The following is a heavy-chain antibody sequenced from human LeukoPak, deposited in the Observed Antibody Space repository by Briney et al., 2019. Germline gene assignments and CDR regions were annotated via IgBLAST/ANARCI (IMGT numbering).Heavy chain of an antibody. D-gene: IGHD2-15*01. J-gene: IGHJ5*02. CDR3: ARVEGYCSGGSCYLDP. Sequence: SVKVSCKASGGTFSSYAISWVRQAPGQGLEWRGGIIPIFGIANYAQKFQGRVTITADKSTSTAYMELSSLRSEDTAVYYCARVEGYCSGGSCYLDPWGQGTLVTVSS. CDR2: IIPIFGIA. CDR1: GGTFSSYA. V-gene: IGHV1-69*17.